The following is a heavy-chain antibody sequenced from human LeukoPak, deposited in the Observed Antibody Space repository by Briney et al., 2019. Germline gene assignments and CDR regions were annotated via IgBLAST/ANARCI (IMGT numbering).Heavy chain of an antibody. CDR2: INWNSDSI. Sequence: PGESLRLSCAVSGFTFDDYAMHWVRQVPGKGLEWVSGINWNSDSIGYADPVKGRFTTSRDNAKNSLYLQMNSLRVEDTALYHCARKGLGGELGGFDSWGQGTLVTVSS. D-gene: IGHD1-7*01. V-gene: IGHV3-9*01. CDR1: GFTFDDYA. J-gene: IGHJ4*02. CDR3: ARKGLGGELGGFDS.